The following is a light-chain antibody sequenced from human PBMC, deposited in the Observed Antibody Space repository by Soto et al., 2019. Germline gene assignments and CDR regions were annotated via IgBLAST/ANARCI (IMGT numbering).Light chain of an antibody. CDR3: QQYGSSRT. J-gene: IGKJ1*01. CDR1: QSVSSSY. V-gene: IGKV3-20*01. Sequence: EIVLTQSPGTLSLSPGERATLSCRASQSVSSSYLAWYQQKPGQAPRLLIYDASSRATGIPDRFSGSGSGTDFTLTISRLEPEDFAVYDCQQYGSSRTFGQGTKVEIK. CDR2: DAS.